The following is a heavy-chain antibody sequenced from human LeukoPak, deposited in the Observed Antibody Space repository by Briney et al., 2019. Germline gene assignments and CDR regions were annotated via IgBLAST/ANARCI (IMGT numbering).Heavy chain of an antibody. CDR2: IYSGGST. J-gene: IGHJ2*01. Sequence: GGSLRLSCAASGFTVSSNYMSWVRQAPGKGLEWVSVIYSGGSTYYADSVKGRFTIPRDNSKNTLYLQMNSLRAEDTAVYYCARLYLLGYFDPWGRGTLVTVSS. D-gene: IGHD5/OR15-5a*01. CDR3: ARLYLLGYFDP. CDR1: GFTVSSNY. V-gene: IGHV3-66*04.